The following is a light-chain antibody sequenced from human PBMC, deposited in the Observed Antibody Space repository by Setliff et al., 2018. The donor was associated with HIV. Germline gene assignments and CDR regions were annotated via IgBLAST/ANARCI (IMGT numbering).Light chain of an antibody. CDR2: YNS. J-gene: IGLJ2*01. V-gene: IGLV3-21*04. CDR1: NIGSKS. CDR3: QVWDSSSDLHVG. Sequence: SYELTQPPSVSVAPGKTASITRGGNNIGSKSVYWYQQKPGQAPVLVISYNSDRPSGTPERFSGSNSGNTATLTISRVEAGDEADYYCQVWDSSSDLHVGFGGGTKVTVL.